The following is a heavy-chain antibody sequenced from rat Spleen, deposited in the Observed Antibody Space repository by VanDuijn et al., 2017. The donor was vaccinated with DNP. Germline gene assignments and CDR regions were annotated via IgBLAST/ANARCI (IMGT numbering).Heavy chain of an antibody. D-gene: IGHD1-9*01. CDR3: ARHTTGIPDY. CDR2: ISYSGST. V-gene: IGHV3-1*01. Sequence: EVQLQESGPGLVKPSETLSLTCTVSGFSLTSYHVSWVRQPPGKGLEWIGHISYSGSTSYNPSLKSRISITRDTSKNQFFLQLNSVTTEDTATYYCARHTTGIPDYWGQGVTVTVSS. J-gene: IGHJ2*01. CDR1: GFSLTSYH.